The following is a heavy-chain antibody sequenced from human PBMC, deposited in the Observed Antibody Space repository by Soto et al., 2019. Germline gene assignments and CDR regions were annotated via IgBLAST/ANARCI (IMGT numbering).Heavy chain of an antibody. CDR1: GFTFTNAW. Sequence: EVQRVESGGDLVKRGGTLRLSCAASGFTFTNAWMSWVRKAPGKVLEWVGRIKSKADGGTTDYAAPVKGRFTISRDTSKSSLYLQMTSLRPEDTAVYYCARGADFYYDTSRYWGQGTLVTVSS. J-gene: IGHJ4*02. CDR2: IKSKADGGTT. CDR3: ARGADFYYDTSRY. V-gene: IGHV3-15*01. D-gene: IGHD3-22*01.